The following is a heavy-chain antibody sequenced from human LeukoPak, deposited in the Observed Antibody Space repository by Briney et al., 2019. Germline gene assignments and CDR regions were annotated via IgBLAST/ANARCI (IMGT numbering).Heavy chain of an antibody. CDR2: TYYRTKWHY. V-gene: IGHV6-1*01. CDR3: ARAREYSSGWPAFHY. D-gene: IGHD6-19*01. Sequence: SQTLSLTFVISGDSVSSKSAAWNWIRQSPSRGLEWLGRTYYRTKWHYDYAVSVESRIAINPDTSKNQFSLQLNSVTPEGTAVYYCARAREYSSGWPAFHYWGQGTLVTVSS. J-gene: IGHJ4*02. CDR1: GDSVSSKSAA.